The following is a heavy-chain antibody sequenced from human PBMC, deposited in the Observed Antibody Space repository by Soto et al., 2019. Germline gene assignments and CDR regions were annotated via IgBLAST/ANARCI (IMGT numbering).Heavy chain of an antibody. D-gene: IGHD2-15*01. CDR2: IIPIFGTA. CDR3: ARDRGGGGNHAGWYFDL. V-gene: IGHV1-69*12. CDR1: GGTFSSYA. Sequence: QVQLVQSGAEVKKPGSSVKVSCKASGGTFSSYAISWVRQAPGQGLEWMGGIIPIFGTANYAQKFQGRVTITADEPTSTAYMELSGLGSEDTAVYYCARDRGGGGNHAGWYFDLWGRGTLVTVSS. J-gene: IGHJ2*01.